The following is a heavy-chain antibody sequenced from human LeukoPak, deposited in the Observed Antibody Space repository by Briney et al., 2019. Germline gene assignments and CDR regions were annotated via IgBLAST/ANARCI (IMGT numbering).Heavy chain of an antibody. J-gene: IGHJ6*02. Sequence: GASVKVSCKASGYTFTSYAMHWVRQAPGQRLEWMGWTNAGNGNTKYSQKFQGRVTITRDTSASTAYMELSSLRSEDTAVYYCARSGFSYGFYYYYGMDVWGQGTTVTVSS. CDR2: TNAGNGNT. CDR1: GYTFTSYA. CDR3: ARSGFSYGFYYYYGMDV. D-gene: IGHD5-18*01. V-gene: IGHV1-3*01.